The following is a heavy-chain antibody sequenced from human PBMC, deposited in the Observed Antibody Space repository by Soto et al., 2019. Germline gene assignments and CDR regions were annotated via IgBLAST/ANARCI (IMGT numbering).Heavy chain of an antibody. Sequence: GGSLRLSSAASGFTFSSYGMHWVRQAPGKGLEWVAVISYDGSNKYYADSVKGRFTISRDNSKNTLYLQMNSLRAEDTAVYYCAKLPAAMFGYYYYYMDVWGKGTTVTVSS. V-gene: IGHV3-30*18. CDR2: ISYDGSNK. D-gene: IGHD2-2*01. CDR3: AKLPAAMFGYYYYYMDV. J-gene: IGHJ6*03. CDR1: GFTFSSYG.